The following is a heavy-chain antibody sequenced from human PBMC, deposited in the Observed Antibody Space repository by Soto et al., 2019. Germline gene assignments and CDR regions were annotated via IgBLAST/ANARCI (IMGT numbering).Heavy chain of an antibody. J-gene: IGHJ3*02. CDR2: IYYSGST. V-gene: IGHV4-30-4*01. Sequence: QVQLQESGPGLVKPSQTLSLTCTVSGGSISSGDYYWSWIRQPPGKGLEWSGYIYYSGSTYYNPSLKSRVTISVDTSKNQFSLKLSSVTAADTAVYYCARGSGSYYYDSSYGAFDIWGQGTMVTVSS. CDR3: ARGSGSYYYDSSYGAFDI. CDR1: GGSISSGDYY. D-gene: IGHD3-22*01.